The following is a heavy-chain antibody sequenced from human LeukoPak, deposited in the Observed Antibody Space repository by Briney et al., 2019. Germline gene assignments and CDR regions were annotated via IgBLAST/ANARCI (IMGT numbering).Heavy chain of an antibody. Sequence: GGSLRLSCAASGFTFSSYSMNWVRQAPGKGLEWVSSINSSSCIYYADSMKGGFTIFRDNAKNSLYLQMNSLRAEDTAVYHWARDTGDSYGYERFYGMDVWGQGTTVTVSS. J-gene: IGHJ6*02. V-gene: IGHV3-21*01. D-gene: IGHD5-18*01. CDR1: GFTFSSYS. CDR2: INSSSCI. CDR3: ARDTGDSYGYERFYGMDV.